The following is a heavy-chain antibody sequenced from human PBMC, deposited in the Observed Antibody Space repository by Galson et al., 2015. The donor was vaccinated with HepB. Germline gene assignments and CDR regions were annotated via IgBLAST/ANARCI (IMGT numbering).Heavy chain of an antibody. Sequence: SVKVSCKASGYTFTSYYMHWVRQAPGQGLEWMGIINPSGGSTSYAQKFQGRVTMTRDTSTSTVYMELSSLRAEDTAVYYCAQPYCSSTSCYGGFDYWGQGTLVTVSS. CDR2: INPSGGST. V-gene: IGHV1-46*01. CDR3: AQPYCSSTSCYGGFDY. CDR1: GYTFTSYY. J-gene: IGHJ4*02. D-gene: IGHD2-2*01.